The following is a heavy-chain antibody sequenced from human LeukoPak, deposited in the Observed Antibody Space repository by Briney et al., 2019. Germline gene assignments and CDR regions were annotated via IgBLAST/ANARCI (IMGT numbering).Heavy chain of an antibody. CDR2: IYTSGST. D-gene: IGHD4-17*01. V-gene: IGHV4-61*02. J-gene: IGHJ4*02. CDR3: ARDRHLDYEGFDY. Sequence: SQTLSLTCTVSGGSISSGSYCWSWIPQPAGMGLEWVGRIYTSGSTNYNPSLKSRVTISVDTSKNQFSLKLSSVTAADTAVYYCARDRHLDYEGFDYWGQGTLVTVSS. CDR1: GGSISSGSYC.